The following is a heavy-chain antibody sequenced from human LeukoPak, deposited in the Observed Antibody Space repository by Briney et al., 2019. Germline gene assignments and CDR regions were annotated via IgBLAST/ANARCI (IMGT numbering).Heavy chain of an antibody. D-gene: IGHD4-17*01. J-gene: IGHJ4*02. CDR3: AREGPSVTPYY. Sequence: GGSLRLSCAASGFKFSSNWMSWVRQAPGGGLEWVANIKQDGSEKYYVDSVKGRFTISRDNAKNSLYLQMNSLRAEDTAVYYCAREGPSVTPYYWGQGTLVTVSS. V-gene: IGHV3-7*01. CDR1: GFKFSSNW. CDR2: IKQDGSEK.